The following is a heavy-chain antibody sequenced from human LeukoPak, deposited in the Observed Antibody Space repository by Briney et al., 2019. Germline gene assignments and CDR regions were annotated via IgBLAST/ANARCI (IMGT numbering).Heavy chain of an antibody. D-gene: IGHD2-15*01. CDR2: IYYSGST. Sequence: SETLSLTCTVSGGSISSSSYYWGWIRQPPGKGLEWIGSIYYSGSTYYNPSLKSRVTISVDTSKNQFSLKLSSVTAADTAVYYCARRYCSGGSCYSDNWFDPWDQGTLVTVSS. J-gene: IGHJ5*02. CDR1: GGSISSSSYY. V-gene: IGHV4-39*01. CDR3: ARRYCSGGSCYSDNWFDP.